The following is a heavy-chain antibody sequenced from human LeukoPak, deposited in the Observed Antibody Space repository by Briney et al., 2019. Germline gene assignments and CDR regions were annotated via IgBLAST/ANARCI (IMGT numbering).Heavy chain of an antibody. J-gene: IGHJ4*02. D-gene: IGHD3-22*01. CDR1: GFTFNTYT. CDR3: ARGSTYYGSSGQVPFDY. Sequence: GGSLRLSCAASGFTFNTYTMNWVRQAPGKGLEWVSYISGSSGIIDYADSVRGRFTISRDNAKNSLYLEMNSLRAEDTAVYYCARGSTYYGSSGQVPFDYWGQGTLVTVSS. V-gene: IGHV3-48*01. CDR2: ISGSSGII.